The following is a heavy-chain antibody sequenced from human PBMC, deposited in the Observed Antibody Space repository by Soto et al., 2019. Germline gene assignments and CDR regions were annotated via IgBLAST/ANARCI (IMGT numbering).Heavy chain of an antibody. Sequence: QVQLVQSGAEVKKPGASVKVSCKASGYTFTSYGISWVRQAPGQGLEWMGWISAYNGNTNYAQKLQGRVTMATDTPTSKDYRELRSLRSDDTAVYYCARERQYAGATARYGMDVWGQGTTVTVSS. CDR2: ISAYNGNT. CDR1: GYTFTSYG. CDR3: ARERQYAGATARYGMDV. D-gene: IGHD1-26*01. J-gene: IGHJ6*02. V-gene: IGHV1-18*01.